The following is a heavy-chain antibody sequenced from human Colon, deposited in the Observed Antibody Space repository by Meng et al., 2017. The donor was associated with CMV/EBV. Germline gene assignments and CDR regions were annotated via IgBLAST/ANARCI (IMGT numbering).Heavy chain of an antibody. CDR1: GSSVNTFNHY. Sequence: YGSSVNTFNHYWNWIRQSPGTGLEWIGNIYYTGSTNHNPTLKGRVTMSIDTSKNQLSLRLDSVTAADTAVYYCARDSFSPSGWFDSWGQGTLVTVSS. CDR2: IYYTGST. V-gene: IGHV4-30-4*01. CDR3: ARDSFSPSGWFDS. J-gene: IGHJ5*01. D-gene: IGHD3-10*01.